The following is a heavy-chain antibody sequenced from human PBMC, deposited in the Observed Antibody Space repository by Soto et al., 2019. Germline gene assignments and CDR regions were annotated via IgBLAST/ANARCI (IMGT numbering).Heavy chain of an antibody. D-gene: IGHD6-19*01. CDR1: GDSVSSNSAA. CDR3: ARVRTYISGWHLYYYYGMDV. J-gene: IGHJ6*02. CDR2: TYYRSKWYN. V-gene: IGHV6-1*01. Sequence: PSQTLSLTCAISGDSVSSNSAAWNWIRQSPSRGLEWLGRTYYRSKWYNDYAVSVKSRITINPDTSKNQFSLQLNSVTPEDTAVYYCARVRTYISGWHLYYYYGMDVWGQGTTVTVSS.